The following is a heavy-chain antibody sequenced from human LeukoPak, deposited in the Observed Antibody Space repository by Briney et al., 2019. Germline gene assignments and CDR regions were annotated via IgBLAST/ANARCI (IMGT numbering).Heavy chain of an antibody. V-gene: IGHV3-74*01. D-gene: IGHD3-22*01. CDR3: ARDLGQYYDTSDNWFDP. CDR1: GFTFSNYW. Sequence: GGSLRLTCAASGFTFSNYWMHWVRRAPGKGLVWVSRINSDGINASYADSVKGRFTISRDNAKNTLNLQMNSLRAEDTAVYYCARDLGQYYDTSDNWFDPWGQGTLVTVSS. CDR2: INSDGINA. J-gene: IGHJ5*02.